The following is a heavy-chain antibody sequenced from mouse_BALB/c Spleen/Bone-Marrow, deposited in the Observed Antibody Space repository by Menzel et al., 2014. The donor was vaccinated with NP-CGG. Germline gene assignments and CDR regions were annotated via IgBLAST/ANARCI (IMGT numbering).Heavy chain of an antibody. D-gene: IGHD4-1*01. CDR2: IYPGSGST. V-gene: IGHV1-55*01. CDR3: ARGAWANWDYFDY. J-gene: IGHJ2*01. CDR1: GYSFTSYW. Sequence: VKLVESGAELVKPGTSVKLSCKASGYSFTSYWINWVKLRPGQGLEWIGDIYPGSGSTNYNEKFKSKATLTVDTSSSTAYMQLSSLASEDSALYYCARGAWANWDYFDYWGQGTTLTVSS.